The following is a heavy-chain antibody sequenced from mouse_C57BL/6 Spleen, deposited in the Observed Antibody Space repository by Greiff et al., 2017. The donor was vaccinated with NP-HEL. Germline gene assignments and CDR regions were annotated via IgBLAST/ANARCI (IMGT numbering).Heavy chain of an antibody. V-gene: IGHV1-69*01. Sequence: VQLQQPGAELVMPGASVKLSCKASGYTFTSYWMHWVKQRPGHGLEWIGEIDPSDSYTNYNQKFKGKSTLTVDKSSSTAYMQLSSLTSEDSAVYYCARYRGYDEAWFAYWGQGTLVTVSA. D-gene: IGHD2-2*01. CDR2: IDPSDSYT. CDR1: GYTFTSYW. J-gene: IGHJ3*01. CDR3: ARYRGYDEAWFAY.